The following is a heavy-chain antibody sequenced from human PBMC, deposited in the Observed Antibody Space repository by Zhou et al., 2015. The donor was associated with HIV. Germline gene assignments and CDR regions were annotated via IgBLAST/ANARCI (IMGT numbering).Heavy chain of an antibody. CDR3: ASGGSSSSGYYYYYYMDV. J-gene: IGHJ6*03. V-gene: IGHV1-69*01. D-gene: IGHD6-6*01. CDR1: GGTFSSYA. CDR2: IIPIFGTA. Sequence: QVQLVQSGAEVKKPGSSVKVSCKASGGTFSSYAISWVRQAPGQGLEWMGGIIPIFGTANYAQKFQGRVTITADESTSTAYMELSSLRSEDTAVYYCASGGSSSSGYYYYYYMDVWGKGTTVTVSS.